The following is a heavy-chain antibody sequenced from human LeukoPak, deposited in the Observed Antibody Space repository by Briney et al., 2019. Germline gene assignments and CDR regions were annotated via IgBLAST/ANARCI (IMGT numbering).Heavy chain of an antibody. J-gene: IGHJ3*02. CDR2: ISAYNGNT. Sequence: ASVKVSCKASGYTFTSYGISWVRQAPGQGLEWMGWISAYNGNTNYAQKLQGRVTMTTDTSTSTAYMELRSLRSDDTAVYYCARVGGIVLMVYAPSDAFDIWAKGQWSPSLQ. D-gene: IGHD2-8*01. CDR3: ARVGGIVLMVYAPSDAFDI. CDR1: GYTFTSYG. V-gene: IGHV1-18*01.